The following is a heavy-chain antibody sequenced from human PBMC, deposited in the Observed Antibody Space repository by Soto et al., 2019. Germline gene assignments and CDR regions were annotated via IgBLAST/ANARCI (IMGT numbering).Heavy chain of an antibody. CDR1: DDSINSDKYY. CDR3: ARLEGLATISYYFDF. CDR2: IYYRGNA. D-gene: IGHD3-9*01. V-gene: IGHV4-39*01. J-gene: IGHJ4*02. Sequence: QLQLQESGPGLVKPSETLCLTCSVSDDSINSDKYYWGWIRQPPGKGLEWIGSIYYRGNAYYNPSLQTRVTISPDKSRSQFSLKLNSVTAADSAVYFCARLEGLATISYYFDFWGPGALVTVSS.